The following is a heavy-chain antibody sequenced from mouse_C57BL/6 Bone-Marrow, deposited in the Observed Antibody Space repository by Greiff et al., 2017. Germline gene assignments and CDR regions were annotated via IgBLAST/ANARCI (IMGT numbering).Heavy chain of an antibody. J-gene: IGHJ1*03. V-gene: IGHV1-82*01. CDR1: GYAFSSSW. CDR2: IYPGDGDT. Sequence: VQLQQSGPELVKPGASVKISCKASGYAFSSSWMNWVKQRPGKGLEWIGRIYPGDGDTNYNGKFKGKATLTADKSSSTAYMQLSSLTSEDSAVXFCARRSNYGDFDVWGTGTTVTVSS. CDR3: ARRSNYGDFDV. D-gene: IGHD2-5*01.